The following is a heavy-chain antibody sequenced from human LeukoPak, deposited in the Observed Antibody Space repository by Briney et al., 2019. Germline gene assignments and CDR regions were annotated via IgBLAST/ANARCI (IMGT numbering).Heavy chain of an antibody. V-gene: IGHV3-30*18. CDR1: GFTFSSYG. CDR2: ISYDGSNK. CDR3: AKGGQYDSDSFFDF. Sequence: PGGSLRLSCAASGFTFSSYGMHWVRQAPGKGLEWVAVISYDGSNKYYADSVKGRFTISRDNSKNMLYVQMNSLRSEDTALYYCAKGGQYDSDSFFDFWGQGTQVIVSS. J-gene: IGHJ4*02. D-gene: IGHD3-22*01.